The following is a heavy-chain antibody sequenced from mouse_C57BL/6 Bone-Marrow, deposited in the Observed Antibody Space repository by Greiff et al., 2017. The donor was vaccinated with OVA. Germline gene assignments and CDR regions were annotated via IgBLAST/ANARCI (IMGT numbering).Heavy chain of an antibody. D-gene: IGHD2-4*01. CDR2: ISDGGSYT. J-gene: IGHJ4*01. V-gene: IGHV5-4*01. CDR3: ARYYDYSYYYAMDY. CDR1: GFTFSSYA. Sequence: EVQLVESGGGLVKPGGSLKLSCAASGFTFSSYAMSWVRQTPEKRLEWVATISDGGSYTYYPDNVKGRFTLSRDNAKNNLYLQMSHLKSEDTAMYYCARYYDYSYYYAMDYWGQGTSGTVSS.